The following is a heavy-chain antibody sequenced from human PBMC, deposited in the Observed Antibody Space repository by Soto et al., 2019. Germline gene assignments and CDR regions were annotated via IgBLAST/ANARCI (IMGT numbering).Heavy chain of an antibody. J-gene: IGHJ4*02. D-gene: IGHD5-12*01. CDR1: GYTFTDYY. V-gene: IGHV1-2*02. CDR2: INPESGNP. CDR3: ASALRTERVYDY. Sequence: ASVKVSCKASGYTFTDYYMHWVRQAPGQGFEWVGGINPESGNPKYVPKFQGRVTMTRDTSISTAYMELSRLRSDDTAVYYCASALRTERVYDYWGQGTLVTVSS.